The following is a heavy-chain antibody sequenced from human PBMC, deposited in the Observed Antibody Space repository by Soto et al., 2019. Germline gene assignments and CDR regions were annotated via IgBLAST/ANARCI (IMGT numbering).Heavy chain of an antibody. V-gene: IGHV3-33*01. D-gene: IGHD3-22*01. CDR1: GFTFSSYG. CDR3: ARDYDSSGYPRYYFDY. CDR2: IWYDGSNK. J-gene: IGHJ4*02. Sequence: ESGGGVVQPGRSLRLSCAASGFTFSSYGMHWVRQAPGKGLEWVAVIWYDGSNKYYADSVKGRFTISTDNSKNTLYLQMNSLRAEDTAVYYCARDYDSSGYPRYYFDYWGQGTLVTVSS.